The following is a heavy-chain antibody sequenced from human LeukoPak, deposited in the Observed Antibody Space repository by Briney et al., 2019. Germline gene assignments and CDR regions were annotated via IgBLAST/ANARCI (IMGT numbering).Heavy chain of an antibody. CDR1: GFTFSRSW. J-gene: IGHJ1*01. CDR2: INEDGSEI. D-gene: IGHD4-23*01. V-gene: IGHV3-7*01. Sequence: GGSLRLSCAASGFTFSRSWMTWVRQAPGKGLEWVASINEDGSEIHYVDSVKGRFTISRDNAKNSLYLQMNSLRAEDTAVYYCARFDYGGNLIQHWGQGTLVTVSS. CDR3: ARFDYGGNLIQH.